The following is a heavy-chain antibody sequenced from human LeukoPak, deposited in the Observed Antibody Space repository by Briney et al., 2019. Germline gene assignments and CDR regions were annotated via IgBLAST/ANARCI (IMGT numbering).Heavy chain of an antibody. D-gene: IGHD3-3*01. Sequence: GGSLRLSCAASGFTFTTYAVHWVRQAPGKGLEWVAVISNDGTNKFYADSVKGRFTISRDNSKNTLYLQMNSLRAEDTAVYYCARAYYDFWSGYIPDPWGQGTLVTVSS. CDR3: ARAYYDFWSGYIPDP. CDR1: GFTFTTYA. V-gene: IGHV3-30*04. CDR2: ISNDGTNK. J-gene: IGHJ5*02.